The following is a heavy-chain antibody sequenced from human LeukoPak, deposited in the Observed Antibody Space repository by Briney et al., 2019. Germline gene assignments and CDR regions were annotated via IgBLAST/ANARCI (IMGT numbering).Heavy chain of an antibody. CDR3: AREGYSTGWYPDY. CDR1: GDSISSYY. V-gene: IGHV4-4*07. Sequence: SDTLSLICTVSGDSISSYYWSWIRQPAGEGLEWIGRIYTNGITNYNPSLTSRVTMSVDTPKSQFSLKLSSVTAADTAVYYCAREGYSTGWYPDYWGQGTLVTVSS. J-gene: IGHJ4*02. D-gene: IGHD6-19*01. CDR2: IYTNGIT.